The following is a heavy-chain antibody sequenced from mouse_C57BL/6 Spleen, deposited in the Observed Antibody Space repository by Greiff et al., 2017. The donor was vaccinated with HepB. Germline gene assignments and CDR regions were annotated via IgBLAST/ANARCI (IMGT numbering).Heavy chain of an antibody. Sequence: EDKLQQSGPELVKPGASVKMSCKASGYTCTDYNMHWVKQSHGKSLEWIGYINPNNGGTSYNQKFKGKATLTVNKSSSTAYMERLSLTSEDSAVYYCARGGSNIDYWGQGTTLTVSS. J-gene: IGHJ2*01. CDR3: ARGGSNIDY. CDR1: GYTCTDYN. V-gene: IGHV1-22*01. CDR2: INPNNGGT. D-gene: IGHD2-5*01.